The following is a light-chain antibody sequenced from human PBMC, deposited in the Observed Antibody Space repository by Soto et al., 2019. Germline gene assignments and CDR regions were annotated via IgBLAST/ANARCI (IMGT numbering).Light chain of an antibody. CDR1: QSITSY. CDR3: QQRRDWPT. V-gene: IGKV3-11*01. Sequence: EIVLTQSPATLSLSPGERATLSCRASQSITSYLAWYQQKPGQAPRLLIYDASNRATGIPARFSGRGSGTDFTLTISSLEPEDFGVYYCQQRRDWPTFGGGTRVEIK. CDR2: DAS. J-gene: IGKJ4*01.